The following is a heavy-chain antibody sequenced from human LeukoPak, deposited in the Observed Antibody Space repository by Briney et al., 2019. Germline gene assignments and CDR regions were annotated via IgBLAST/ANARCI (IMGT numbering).Heavy chain of an antibody. CDR1: GFTFDDYA. J-gene: IGHJ6*02. CDR3: VYGMDV. V-gene: IGHV3-9*01. CDR2: ISWNSGSI. Sequence: GGSLRLSCAASGFTFDDYAMHWVRQAPGKGLEWVSGISWNSGSIGYADSVKGRFTISRDNAKNSLYLQMNSLRAEDTALYYCVYGMDVWGQGTTVTASS.